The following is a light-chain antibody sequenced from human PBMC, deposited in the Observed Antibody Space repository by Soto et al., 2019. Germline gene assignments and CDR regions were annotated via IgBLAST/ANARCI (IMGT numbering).Light chain of an antibody. CDR3: QQYNSSWLT. V-gene: IGKV1-5*03. CDR1: QSVSPW. CDR2: KTS. J-gene: IGKJ4*01. Sequence: DLQMTQSPSTLAASVGDRVTITCRASQSVSPWLAWYQQKPGKAPKLLIYKTSRLQSGVPSRFSGSGSGTDFTLNISSLQPDDFATYYCQQYNSSWLTFGGGTKVDIK.